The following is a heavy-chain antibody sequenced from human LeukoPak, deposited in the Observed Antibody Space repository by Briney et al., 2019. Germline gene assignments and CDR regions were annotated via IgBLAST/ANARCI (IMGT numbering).Heavy chain of an antibody. J-gene: IGHJ4*02. CDR1: GFTFSSYA. Sequence: PGRSLRLSCAASGFTFSSYAMHWVRQAPGKGLEWVAVISYDGSNKYYADSVKGRFTISRDNSKNTLYLQMNSLRAEDTAVYYCARDWNYYGSGSYYQVFDYWGQGTLVTVSS. CDR3: ARDWNYYGSGSYYQVFDY. V-gene: IGHV3-30-3*01. D-gene: IGHD3-10*01. CDR2: ISYDGSNK.